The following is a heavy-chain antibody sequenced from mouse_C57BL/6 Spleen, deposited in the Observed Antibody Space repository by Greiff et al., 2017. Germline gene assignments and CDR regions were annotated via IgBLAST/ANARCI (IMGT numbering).Heavy chain of an antibody. J-gene: IGHJ4*01. V-gene: IGHV1-55*01. CDR2: IYPGSGST. CDR1: GYTFTSYW. Sequence: QVQLQQPGAELVKPGASVKMSCKASGYTFTSYWITWVKQRPGQGLEWIGDIYPGSGSTNYNEKFKSKATLTVDTSSSTAYMQLSSLTSEDSAVYYGARGVLRYPYYAMDYWGQGTSVTVSS. D-gene: IGHD1-1*01. CDR3: ARGVLRYPYYAMDY.